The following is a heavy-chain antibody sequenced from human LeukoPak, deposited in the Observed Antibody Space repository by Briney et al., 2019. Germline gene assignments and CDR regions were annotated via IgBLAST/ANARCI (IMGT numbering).Heavy chain of an antibody. CDR2: ISSNGGST. CDR3: ARDKVAAAGFSSFDY. D-gene: IGHD6-13*01. V-gene: IGHV3-64*01. CDR1: GFTFSSYA. J-gene: IGHJ4*02. Sequence: PGGSLRLSCAASGFTFSSYAMHWVRQAPGKGLEYVSAISSNGGSTYYANSVKGRFTISRDNSKNTLYLQMGSLRAEDTAVYYCARDKVAAAGFSSFDYWGQGTLVTVSS.